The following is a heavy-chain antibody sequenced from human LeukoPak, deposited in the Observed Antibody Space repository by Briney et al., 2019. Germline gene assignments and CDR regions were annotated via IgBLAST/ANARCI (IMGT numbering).Heavy chain of an antibody. J-gene: IGHJ4*02. D-gene: IGHD3-9*01. CDR1: GGSFSGYY. CDR3: ARGGVRRITILYYFDY. CDR2: INHSGST. V-gene: IGHV4-34*01. Sequence: SETLSLTCAVYGGSFSGYYWSWIRQPPGKGLEWIGEINHSGSTNYNPSLTSRVTISVDTSKNQFSLKLSSVTAADTAVYYCARGGVRRITILYYFDYWGQGTLVTVSS.